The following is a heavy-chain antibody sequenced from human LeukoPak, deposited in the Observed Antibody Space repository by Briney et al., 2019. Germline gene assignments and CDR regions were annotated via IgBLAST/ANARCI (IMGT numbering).Heavy chain of an antibody. CDR3: ASGLIVGPTISHH. J-gene: IGHJ1*01. V-gene: IGHV3-48*03. CDR2: ISRSGSTI. CDR1: GFTVSSYE. D-gene: IGHD2-2*01. Sequence: VGSLRLSCAASGFTVSSYEMIWVRQAPGKGLEWVSYISRSGSTIYYADSVKGRFTISKDNAKNSRYLQMNSLRDEDTAVYYCASGLIVGPTISHHWAQETVVSVPS.